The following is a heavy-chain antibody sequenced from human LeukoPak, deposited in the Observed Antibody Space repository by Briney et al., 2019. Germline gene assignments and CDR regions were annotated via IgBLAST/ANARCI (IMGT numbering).Heavy chain of an antibody. CDR3: ARVGGQWLLDFDY. Sequence: PSETLSLTCTVSGGSISSGGYYWSWIRQHPGKGLEWIGYIYYSGSTYYNPSLKSRVTISVDTSKNQFSLKLSSVTAADTAVYYCARVGGQWLLDFDYWGQGTLVTVSS. J-gene: IGHJ4*02. CDR2: IYYSGST. V-gene: IGHV4-31*03. CDR1: GGSISSGGYY. D-gene: IGHD6-19*01.